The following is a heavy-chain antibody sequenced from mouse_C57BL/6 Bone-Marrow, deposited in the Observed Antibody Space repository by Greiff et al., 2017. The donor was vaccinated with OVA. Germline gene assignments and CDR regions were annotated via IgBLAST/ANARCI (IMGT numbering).Heavy chain of an antibody. Sequence: VQLQQSGPVLVKPGASVKMSCKASGYTFTDYYMNWVKQSHGKSLEWIGVINPYNGGTSYNQKFKGKATLTVDKSSSTAYMELNSLTSEDSAVYYCARRLWPYYFDYWGQGTTLTVSS. CDR2: INPYNGGT. J-gene: IGHJ2*01. CDR1: GYTFTDYY. CDR3: ARRLWPYYFDY. V-gene: IGHV1-19*01. D-gene: IGHD1-1*02.